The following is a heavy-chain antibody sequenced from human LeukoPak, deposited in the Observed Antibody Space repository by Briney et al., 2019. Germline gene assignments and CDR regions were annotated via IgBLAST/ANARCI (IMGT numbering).Heavy chain of an antibody. J-gene: IGHJ4*02. CDR3: ATSRTFDY. Sequence: GRSLRLSCAASGFTFSSYWMSWVRQAPGKGLEWVANIKQDGSEKYYVDSVKGRFTIPRDNAKSSLYLQMNSLRAEDTAVYYCATSRTFDYWGQGTLVTVSS. V-gene: IGHV3-7*01. CDR1: GFTFSSYW. CDR2: IKQDGSEK.